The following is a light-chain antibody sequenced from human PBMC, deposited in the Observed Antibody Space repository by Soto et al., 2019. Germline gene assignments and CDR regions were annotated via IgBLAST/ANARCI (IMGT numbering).Light chain of an antibody. CDR3: QQYYSTPYT. J-gene: IGKJ2*01. Sequence: DIVMNQSPDSLAVSLGERATINCKSSQSVLYSSNNKNYLAWYQQKPGQPPKLLIYWASTRESVVPDRFSGSESGKDFTLTISSLQAEDVAVYYCQQYYSTPYTFGQATKLEIK. V-gene: IGKV4-1*01. CDR1: QSVLYSSNNKNY. CDR2: WAS.